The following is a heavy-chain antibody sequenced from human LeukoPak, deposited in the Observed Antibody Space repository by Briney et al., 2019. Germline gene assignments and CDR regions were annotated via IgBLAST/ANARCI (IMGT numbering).Heavy chain of an antibody. CDR2: ISWNSGSI. D-gene: IGHD6-13*01. J-gene: IGHJ4*02. CDR3: AKSPQTAGGSWDYFDY. Sequence: GGSLRLSCAASGFTFDDYAMHWVRQAPGKGLEWVSGISWNSGSIGYADSVKGRFAISRDNAKNSLYLQMNGLRAEDTALYYCAKSPQTAGGSWDYFDYWGQGTLVTVSS. V-gene: IGHV3-9*01. CDR1: GFTFDDYA.